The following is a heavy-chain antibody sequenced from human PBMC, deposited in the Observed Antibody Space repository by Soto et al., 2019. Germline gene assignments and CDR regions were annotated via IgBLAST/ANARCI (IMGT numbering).Heavy chain of an antibody. CDR2: RNPNNGNT. V-gene: IGHV1-8*02. CDR1: GYTFTDYY. J-gene: IGHJ4*02. CDR3: ARGNYYYDSSGSYYAGDY. D-gene: IGHD3-22*01. Sequence: ASVRVSCKASGYTFTDYYLHWVRQATGQGLEWMGWRNPNNGNTAYAQKSQGRVTMTRTTSIRTAYMELSSLRSEDTAIYYCARGNYYYDSSGSYYAGDYWGQGTLVTVSS.